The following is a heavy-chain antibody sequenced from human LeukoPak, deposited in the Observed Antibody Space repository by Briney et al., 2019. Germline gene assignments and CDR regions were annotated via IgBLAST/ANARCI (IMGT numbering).Heavy chain of an antibody. J-gene: IGHJ5*02. Sequence: PSETLSLTCTVSSGSISSGTYYWSWIRQPAGKGLEWIGRIYSSGSTNYNPSLKSRVTISVDTSKNQFSLKLSSVTAADTAVYYCAASVWFGELIDSPWGQGTLVTVSS. V-gene: IGHV4-61*02. CDR2: IYSSGST. CDR1: SGSISSGTYY. CDR3: AASVWFGELIDSP. D-gene: IGHD3-10*01.